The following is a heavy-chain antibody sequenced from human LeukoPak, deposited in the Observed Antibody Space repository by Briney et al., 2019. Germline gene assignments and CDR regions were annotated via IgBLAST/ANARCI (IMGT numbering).Heavy chain of an antibody. D-gene: IGHD3-9*01. V-gene: IGHV3-23*01. CDR2: ISGSGDNT. J-gene: IGHJ4*02. Sequence: GGSLRLSCAASGFTFRTYAMNWVRQAPGKGLEWVSGISGSGDNTYYADSVKGRFTISRDNSKNTLYLQMNSLRAEDTAVYYCAKGDDILTGSLSYFDYWGQGTLVTVSS. CDR1: GFTFRTYA. CDR3: AKGDDILTGSLSYFDY.